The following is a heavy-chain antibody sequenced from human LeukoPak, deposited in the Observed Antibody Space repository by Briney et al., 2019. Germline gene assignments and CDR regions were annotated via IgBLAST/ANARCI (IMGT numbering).Heavy chain of an antibody. Sequence: GASVKVSCKASGYTFTSYYMHWVRQAPGQRLEWMGLINPGGDNTKYAQNFQGRVTMTSDTSARTVYMELSSLRSEDTAIYYCARIRDGYNDAYDIWGQGTVVTVPS. CDR2: INPGGDNT. CDR3: ARIRDGYNDAYDI. CDR1: GYTFTSYY. J-gene: IGHJ3*02. D-gene: IGHD5-24*01. V-gene: IGHV1-46*01.